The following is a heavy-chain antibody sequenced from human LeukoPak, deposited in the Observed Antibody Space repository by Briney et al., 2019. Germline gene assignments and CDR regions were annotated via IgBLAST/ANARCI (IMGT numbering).Heavy chain of an antibody. CDR2: IYYSGST. D-gene: IGHD1-26*01. Sequence: SETLSLTCTVSGGSISSYYWSWIRQPPGKGVEWTGYIYYSGSTNYNPSLKSRVTISVDTSKNQFSLKLSSVTAADTAVYYCARAYSGSYFWFDPWGQGTLVTVSS. V-gene: IGHV4-59*01. CDR3: ARAYSGSYFWFDP. J-gene: IGHJ5*02. CDR1: GGSISSYY.